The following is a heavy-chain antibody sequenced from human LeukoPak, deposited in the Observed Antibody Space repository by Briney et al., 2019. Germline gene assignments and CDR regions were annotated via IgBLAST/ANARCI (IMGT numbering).Heavy chain of an antibody. CDR1: GGSFSGYY. CDR3: ARGRRGLRKSDGWFDP. V-gene: IGHV4-34*01. J-gene: IGHJ5*02. D-gene: IGHD3-10*01. Sequence: PSQTLSLTCAVYGGSFSGYYWSWIRQPPGKGLEWIGEINHSGSTNYNPSLKSRVTISVDTSKNQFSLKLSSVTAADTAVYYCARGRRGLRKSDGWFDPWGQGTLVTVSS. CDR2: INHSGST.